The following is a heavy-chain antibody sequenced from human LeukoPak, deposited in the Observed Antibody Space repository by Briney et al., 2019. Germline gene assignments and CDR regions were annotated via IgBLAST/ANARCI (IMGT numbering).Heavy chain of an antibody. CDR2: FDPEDGET. V-gene: IGHV1-24*01. D-gene: IGHD3-10*01. CDR3: ATDQYYYGSGSTRFDY. Sequence: ASVKVSCKVSGYTLTELSMHWVRQAPGKGLEWMGGFDPEDGETIYAQKFQGRVTMTEDTSTDTAYMVLSSLRSEDTAVYYCATDQYYYGSGSTRFDYWGQGTLVTVSS. CDR1: GYTLTELS. J-gene: IGHJ4*02.